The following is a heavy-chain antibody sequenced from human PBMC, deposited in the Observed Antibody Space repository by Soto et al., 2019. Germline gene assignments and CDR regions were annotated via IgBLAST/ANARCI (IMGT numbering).Heavy chain of an antibody. D-gene: IGHD3-3*01. CDR1: GGSFSGYY. Sequence: PSETLSLTCAVYGGSFSGYYWSWIRKPPGKGLEWIGEINHSGSTNYNPSLKSRVTISVDTSKNQFSLTLSSVTAADTAIYYCATRTTVFGLLIPPFDPWGQGTQVTVSS. J-gene: IGHJ5*02. V-gene: IGHV4-34*01. CDR2: INHSGST. CDR3: ATRTTVFGLLIPPFDP.